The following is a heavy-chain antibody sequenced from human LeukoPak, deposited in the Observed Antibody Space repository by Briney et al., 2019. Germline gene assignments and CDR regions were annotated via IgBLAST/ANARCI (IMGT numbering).Heavy chain of an antibody. CDR1: RFTFDDYA. J-gene: IGHJ4*02. Sequence: PGRSLRLSCAACRFTFDDYAMHWVRLAPGKGLEWISGISYNSGGRAYADSVKGRFTISRDNAKNSLYLQMNSLRAEDMAFYYCAKDAAGTTVTTGGYFDYWGRGTLVTVSS. D-gene: IGHD4-11*01. CDR3: AKDAAGTTVTTGGYFDY. V-gene: IGHV3-9*03. CDR2: ISYNSGGR.